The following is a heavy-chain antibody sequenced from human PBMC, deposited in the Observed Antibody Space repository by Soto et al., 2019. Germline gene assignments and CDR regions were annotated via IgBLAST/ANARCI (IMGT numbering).Heavy chain of an antibody. CDR2: ISWDSYSK. D-gene: IGHD3-22*01. CDR3: AKEGRMIVVVTFLDY. CDR1: GFTFDDYA. V-gene: IGHV3-9*01. Sequence: EVQLVESGGDLVQPGRSLRLSCAASGFTFDDYAMNWVRQAPGKGLEWVSGISWDSYSKGYADSVKGRFTISRDNSKNTLYLQMNSLRAEDTAVYYCAKEGRMIVVVTFLDYWGQGTLVTVSS. J-gene: IGHJ4*02.